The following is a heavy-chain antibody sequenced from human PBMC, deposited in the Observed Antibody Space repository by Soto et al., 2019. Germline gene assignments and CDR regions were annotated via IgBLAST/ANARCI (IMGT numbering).Heavy chain of an antibody. Sequence: SETLSLTCTVSGGSISSYYWSWIRQPPGKGLEWIGYIYYSGSTNYNPSLKSRVTISVDTSKNQFSLKLSSVTAADTAVYYCARAVLPDGLRYFDWSQHPLIDYWGQGTLVTVSS. CDR3: ARAVLPDGLRYFDWSQHPLIDY. V-gene: IGHV4-59*01. CDR1: GGSISSYY. D-gene: IGHD3-9*01. J-gene: IGHJ4*02. CDR2: IYYSGST.